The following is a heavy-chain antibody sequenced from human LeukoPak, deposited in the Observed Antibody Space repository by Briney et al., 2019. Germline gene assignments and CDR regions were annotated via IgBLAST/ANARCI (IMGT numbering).Heavy chain of an antibody. Sequence: SQTLSLTCTVSGGSISSGGYYWTWLRQHPGKGLEWIGYIYYSGSTYYNPCLKSRVTISVDTSKNQFSLKLSSVTAADTAVYYCARARGYSYGSLDYWGQGTLVPVSS. CDR1: GGSISSGGYY. D-gene: IGHD5-18*01. J-gene: IGHJ4*02. CDR2: IYYSGST. V-gene: IGHV4-31*03. CDR3: ARARGYSYGSLDY.